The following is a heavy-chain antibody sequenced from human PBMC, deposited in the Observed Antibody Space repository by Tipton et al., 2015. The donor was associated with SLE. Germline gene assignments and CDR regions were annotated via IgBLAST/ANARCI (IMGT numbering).Heavy chain of an antibody. V-gene: IGHV3-74*01. D-gene: IGHD3-10*01. Sequence: GSLRLSCADSGFTFSGYWMHWVRQAPGKGLVWVSRINRDGTNINNADFVKDRFTISRDNAKNTLYLQMNSLRADDTAIYYCARVGYGSGSYLGYYYFMDVWGKGTTVTVSS. CDR2: INRDGTNI. CDR3: ARVGYGSGSYLGYYYFMDV. CDR1: GFTFSGYW. J-gene: IGHJ6*03.